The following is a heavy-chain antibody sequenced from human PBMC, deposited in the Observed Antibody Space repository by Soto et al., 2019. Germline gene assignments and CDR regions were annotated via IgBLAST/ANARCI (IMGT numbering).Heavy chain of an antibody. J-gene: IGHJ6*02. V-gene: IGHV6-1*01. Sequence: PSQTLSLTCAISGDSVSTNNVAWNWIRQSPSRGLEWLGRTHYRSKWYNDYAVSVKSRITINPDTSKNQFSLQLNSVTPEATAVYYCARGFFRWFVLPYYCGMDVWGQGTMVTVSS. CDR1: GDSVSTNNVA. CDR2: THYRSKWYN. D-gene: IGHD3-3*01. CDR3: ARGFFRWFVLPYYCGMDV.